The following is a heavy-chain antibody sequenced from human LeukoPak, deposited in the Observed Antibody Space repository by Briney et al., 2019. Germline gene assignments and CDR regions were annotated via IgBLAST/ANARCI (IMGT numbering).Heavy chain of an antibody. Sequence: ASVKVSCKASGGTFSSYAISWVRQAPGQGLEWMGGIIPIFGTANYAQKFQGRVTITADESTSTAYMELSSLRSEDTAVYYCARSGRVDEQQLARWGFDPWGQGTLVTVSS. J-gene: IGHJ5*02. D-gene: IGHD6-13*01. V-gene: IGHV1-69*13. CDR1: GGTFSSYA. CDR3: ARSGRVDEQQLARWGFDP. CDR2: IIPIFGTA.